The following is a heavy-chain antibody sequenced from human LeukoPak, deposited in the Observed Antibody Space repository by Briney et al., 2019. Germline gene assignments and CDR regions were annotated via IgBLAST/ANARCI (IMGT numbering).Heavy chain of an antibody. CDR2: ISYDGSNK. CDR3: AKDEGLRAYSYGLYNFDY. Sequence: GRSLRLSCAASGFTFSSHGMHWVRQAPGKGLEWVAVISYDGSNKYYADSVKGRFTISRDNSKNTLYLQMNSLRAEDTAVYYCAKDEGLRAYSYGLYNFDYWGQGTLVTVSS. D-gene: IGHD5-18*01. CDR1: GFTFSSHG. V-gene: IGHV3-30*18. J-gene: IGHJ4*02.